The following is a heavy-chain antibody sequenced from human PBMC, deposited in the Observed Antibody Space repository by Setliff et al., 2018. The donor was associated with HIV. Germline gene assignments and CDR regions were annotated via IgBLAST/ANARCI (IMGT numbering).Heavy chain of an antibody. D-gene: IGHD2-15*01. Sequence: GESLKSSCQASGYTFTNHWIGWVRQMPGEGLEWMAIISPGDSDVRYNPSFQGQVTVSVDKSINTAYLQWSSLKASDTATYYCAREHRLCSGERCVLPDYWGQGTLVTVSS. CDR2: ISPGDSDV. CDR3: AREHRLCSGERCVLPDY. J-gene: IGHJ4*02. V-gene: IGHV5-51*01. CDR1: GYTFTNHW.